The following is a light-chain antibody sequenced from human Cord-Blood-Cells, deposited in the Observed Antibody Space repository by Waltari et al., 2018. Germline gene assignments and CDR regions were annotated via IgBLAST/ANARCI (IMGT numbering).Light chain of an antibody. Sequence: QSALTQPASVSGSPGKSITISCTGTSSDVGRYNLVSWYQQHPGKAPKLMIYEGSKRPSGVSNRFSGSKSGNTSSLTISGVQAEDEADYYCCSYAGSSTLVFGGGTRLTVL. CDR2: EGS. CDR1: SSDVGRYNL. V-gene: IGLV2-23*01. J-gene: IGLJ2*01. CDR3: CSYAGSSTLV.